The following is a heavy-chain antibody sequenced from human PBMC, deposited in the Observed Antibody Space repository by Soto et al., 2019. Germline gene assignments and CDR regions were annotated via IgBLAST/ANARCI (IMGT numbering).Heavy chain of an antibody. J-gene: IGHJ4*02. CDR3: ARDRAHYDSSGYPSIPVAY. Sequence: PSETLSLTCTVSGDSISSGENYWSWIRQPPGKGLEWIGYIYYSGSTDYNPSLKGRVTISVDTSKNQFSLKLNSVTAADTAVYYCARDRAHYDSSGYPSIPVAYWGQGTLVTVSS. D-gene: IGHD3-22*01. CDR2: IYYSGST. CDR1: GDSISSGENY. V-gene: IGHV4-30-4*01.